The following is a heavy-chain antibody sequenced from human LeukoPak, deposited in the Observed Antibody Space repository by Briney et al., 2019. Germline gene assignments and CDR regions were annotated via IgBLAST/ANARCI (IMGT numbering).Heavy chain of an antibody. J-gene: IGHJ3*02. CDR1: GYTFAGYY. D-gene: IGHD6-13*01. V-gene: IGHV1-2*02. CDR2: INPNSGGT. CDR3: AKSGWDSWYGAFDI. Sequence: ASVKVSCKASGYTFAGYYMHWVRQAPGQGLEWMGWINPNSGGTNYAQKFQGRVTMTRDTSISTAYMELSRLRSDDTAVYYCAKSGWDSWYGAFDIWGQGTMVTVSS.